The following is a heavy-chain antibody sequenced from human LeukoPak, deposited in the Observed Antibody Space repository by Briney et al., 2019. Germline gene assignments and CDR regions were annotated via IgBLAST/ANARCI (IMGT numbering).Heavy chain of an antibody. CDR2: ISYDGRSE. J-gene: IGHJ4*02. V-gene: IGHV3-30*04. CDR1: EFTFSRYD. D-gene: IGHD3-16*01. CDR3: ARAGGFKDLTDY. Sequence: GGSLRLSCTASEFTFSRYDMHWVRQAPGKGLEWVAVISYDGRSEYYADSVKGRFTISRDNSKNTLYVQMNGLRGEDTAVYYCARAGGFKDLTDYWGQGTLVTVSS.